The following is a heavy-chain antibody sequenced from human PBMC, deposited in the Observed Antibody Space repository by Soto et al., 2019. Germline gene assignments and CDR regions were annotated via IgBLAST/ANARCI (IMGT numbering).Heavy chain of an antibody. D-gene: IGHD3-3*01. J-gene: IGHJ5*02. Sequence: QVQLVQSGAEVEKPGASVKVSCKASGYTFTSYYMHWVRQAPGQGLEWMGWISAYNGNTNYAQKLQGRVTMTTDTSTSTAYMELRSLRSDDTAVYYCARGGITIFGVALGWFDPWGQGTLVTVSS. V-gene: IGHV1-18*04. CDR1: GYTFTSYY. CDR3: ARGGITIFGVALGWFDP. CDR2: ISAYNGNT.